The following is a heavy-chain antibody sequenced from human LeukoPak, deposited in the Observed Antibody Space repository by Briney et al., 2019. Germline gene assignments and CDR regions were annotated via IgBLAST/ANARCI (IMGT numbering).Heavy chain of an antibody. J-gene: IGHJ4*02. D-gene: IGHD3-3*01. V-gene: IGHV1-69*05. CDR1: GGNFISYA. CDR3: ATYTLSQFWSGYYHFDY. CDR2: IIPMFGTS. Sequence: SVKVSCKASGGNFISYAVSWVRQAPGQGLEWLGGIIPMFGTSNYAQKFQGRVTVTTDESTTTAYMELSSLSSEDTAVYYCATYTLSQFWSGYYHFDYWGQGTLVSVSS.